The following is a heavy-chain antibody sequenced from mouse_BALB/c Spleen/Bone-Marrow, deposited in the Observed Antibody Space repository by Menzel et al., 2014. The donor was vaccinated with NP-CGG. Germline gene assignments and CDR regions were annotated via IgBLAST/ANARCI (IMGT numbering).Heavy chain of an antibody. J-gene: IGHJ2*01. D-gene: IGHD2-3*01. CDR1: GYTFTDYN. CDR2: INPNNGGT. Sequence: EVQLQQSGPELVKPGASVKIPCKASGYTFTDYNMDWVRQSHGKSLEWIGDINPNNGGTIYNQKFKGKATLTVDKSSSTACMELRSLTSEDTAVYYCARRRGYDGYYEGFVYWGQGTTLTVSS. V-gene: IGHV1-18*01. CDR3: ARRRGYDGYYEGFVY.